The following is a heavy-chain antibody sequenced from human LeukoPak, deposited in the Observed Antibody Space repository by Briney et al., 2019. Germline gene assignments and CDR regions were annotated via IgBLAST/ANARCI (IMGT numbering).Heavy chain of an antibody. Sequence: ASVKVSCKASGYDFISYTIHWVRQAPGQRLEWMGRINPNSGGTNYAQKFQGRVTMTRDTSISTAYMELSRLRSDDTAVYYCARGYCSGGSCYSVENWFDPWGQGTLVTVSS. D-gene: IGHD2-15*01. J-gene: IGHJ5*02. CDR2: INPNSGGT. V-gene: IGHV1-2*06. CDR3: ARGYCSGGSCYSVENWFDP. CDR1: GYDFISYT.